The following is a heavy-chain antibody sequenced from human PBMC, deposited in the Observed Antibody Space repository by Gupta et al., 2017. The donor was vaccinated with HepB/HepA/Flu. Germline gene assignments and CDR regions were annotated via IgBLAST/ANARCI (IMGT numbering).Heavy chain of an antibody. Sequence: GPGLVKASQTLSLTCTVTSGAFITGDFYWNWIRQHPGKGLEWIGYIYYGGGTYYNPSLKSRVSMSVDSSKNQFSLNLTHVTAADTAIYYCAKLADHDHFDSWGQGTLVTVSS. CDR3: AKLADHDHFDS. D-gene: IGHD1-1*01. CDR1: SGAFITGDFY. CDR2: IYYGGGT. J-gene: IGHJ4*02. V-gene: IGHV4-31*03.